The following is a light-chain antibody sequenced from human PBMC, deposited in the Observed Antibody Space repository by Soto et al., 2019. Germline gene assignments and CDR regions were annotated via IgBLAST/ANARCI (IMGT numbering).Light chain of an antibody. Sequence: EIVLTQSPGTLSLSPGERATLSCRASHSVSSSYLAWYQQKPGQAPRLLLYAASNRATGIPDRFSGSGSGTDFTLTISRLELEDFALYYCQQYGSSPPWTFAQGTKVEIK. CDR1: HSVSSSY. CDR2: AAS. V-gene: IGKV3-20*01. CDR3: QQYGSSPPWT. J-gene: IGKJ1*01.